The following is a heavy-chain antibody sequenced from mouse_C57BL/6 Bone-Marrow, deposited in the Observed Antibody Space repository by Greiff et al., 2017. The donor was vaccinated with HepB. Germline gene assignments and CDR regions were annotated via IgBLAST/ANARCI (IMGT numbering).Heavy chain of an antibody. CDR2: SRNKANDYTT. V-gene: IGHV7-1*01. Sequence: EVHLVESGGGLVQSGRSLRLSCATSGFTFSDFYMEWVRQAPGKGLEWIAASRNKANDYTTEYSASVKGRFIVSRDTSQSILYLQMNALRAEDTAIYYCARDARSMGYWYFDVWGTGTTVTVSS. D-gene: IGHD2-3*01. CDR1: GFTFSDFY. CDR3: ARDARSMGYWYFDV. J-gene: IGHJ1*03.